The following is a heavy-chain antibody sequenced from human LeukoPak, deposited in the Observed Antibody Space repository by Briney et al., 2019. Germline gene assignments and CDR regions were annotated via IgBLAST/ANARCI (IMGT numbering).Heavy chain of an antibody. D-gene: IGHD3-10*01. Sequence: SETLSLTCTVSGGSISSGGYYWSWIRQHPGKGLEWIGYIYYSGSTYYNPSLKSRVTISVDTSKNQFSLKLSSVTAADTAVYYCARRPGSGSYSSFWFDPWGQGTLVTVSS. CDR3: ARRPGSGSYSSFWFDP. CDR1: GGSISSGGYY. V-gene: IGHV4-31*03. J-gene: IGHJ5*02. CDR2: IYYSGST.